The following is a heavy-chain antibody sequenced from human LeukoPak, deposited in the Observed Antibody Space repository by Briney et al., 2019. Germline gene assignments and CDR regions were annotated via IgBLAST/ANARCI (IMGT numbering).Heavy chain of an antibody. V-gene: IGHV4-34*01. D-gene: IGHD1-26*01. CDR2: INHSGST. CDR1: GGSFSGYY. CDR3: ASYRGFDY. J-gene: IGHJ4*02. Sequence: SETLSLTCAVYGGSFSGYYWSWIRQPPGKGLEWIGEINHSGSTNYNPSLKSRVTISVDTSKNQFSLKLSSVTAADTAVYYCASYRGFDYWGQGTLVIVSS.